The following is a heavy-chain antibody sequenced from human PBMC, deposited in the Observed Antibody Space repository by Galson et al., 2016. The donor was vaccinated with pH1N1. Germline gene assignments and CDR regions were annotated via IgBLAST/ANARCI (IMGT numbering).Heavy chain of an antibody. CDR1: GYSFTSYW. J-gene: IGHJ4*02. CDR3: ARRDCSGGSCSYFDY. D-gene: IGHD2-15*01. Sequence: QSGAEVKKPGESLKISCKGSGYSFTSYWIGWVRQMPGKGLEWMGIIYPGDSDTRYSPSFQGQVTISADKSISTAYLQWSSLKAPDTAMYYCARRDCSGGSCSYFDYWGQGTLVTVSS. V-gene: IGHV5-51*03. CDR2: IYPGDSDT.